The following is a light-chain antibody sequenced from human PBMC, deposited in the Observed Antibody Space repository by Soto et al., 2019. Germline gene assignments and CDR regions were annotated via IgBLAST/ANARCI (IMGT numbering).Light chain of an antibody. CDR1: QSVSSY. Sequence: EIVLTQSPATLSLSPGERATLSCRASQSVSSYLAWYQQKPGQAPRLLIYGASNRATGIPARFSGSGSGTDFTLTISSLESEDYAVYYCLQRSNWLTFGGGTKVEIK. CDR3: LQRSNWLT. V-gene: IGKV3-11*01. CDR2: GAS. J-gene: IGKJ4*01.